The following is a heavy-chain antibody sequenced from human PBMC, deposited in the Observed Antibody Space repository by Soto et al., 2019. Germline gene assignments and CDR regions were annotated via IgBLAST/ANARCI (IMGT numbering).Heavy chain of an antibody. CDR2: TYYRSQYYH. CDR1: GDSVSSNSAA. J-gene: IGHJ6*03. Sequence: SQTLSLTCALSGDSVSSNSAAWNWIRQSPSRGLEWLGRTYYRSQYYHDYAVSVKSRITINPDTSKNQFSLKLSSVTAADTAVYYCARQVVIFGVVTSYLYYMDVWGKGTTVTVSS. D-gene: IGHD3-3*01. V-gene: IGHV6-1*01. CDR3: ARQVVIFGVVTSYLYYMDV.